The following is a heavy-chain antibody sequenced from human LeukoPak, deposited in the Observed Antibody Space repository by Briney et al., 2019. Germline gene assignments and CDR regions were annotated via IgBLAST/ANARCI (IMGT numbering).Heavy chain of an antibody. V-gene: IGHV3-43*02. J-gene: IGHJ4*02. CDR1: GFTFDDYA. Sequence: GGSLRLSCAASGFTFDDYAMHWVRQPPGKGLECVSLISGDGSIIYYADSVKGRFTISRDNSKNSLYLQMNSLRTEDTALYYCAKDNWVATRGHYGFDYWGQGTLVTVSS. CDR2: ISGDGSII. CDR3: AKDNWVATRGHYGFDY. D-gene: IGHD5-12*01.